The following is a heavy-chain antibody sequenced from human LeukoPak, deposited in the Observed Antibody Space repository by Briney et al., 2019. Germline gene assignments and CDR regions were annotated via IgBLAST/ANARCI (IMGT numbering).Heavy chain of an antibody. J-gene: IGHJ5*02. V-gene: IGHV4-59*01. Sequence: SETLSLTCTVSGGSISSYYWSWIRQPPGKGLEWIGYIYYSGSTNYNPSLKSRVTISVDTSKNQFSLKLSSVTAADTAVYYCARGLGYRSGGSCYKIHWFDPWGQGTLVTVSS. CDR2: IYYSGST. CDR1: GGSISSYY. CDR3: ARGLGYRSGGSCYKIHWFDP. D-gene: IGHD2-15*01.